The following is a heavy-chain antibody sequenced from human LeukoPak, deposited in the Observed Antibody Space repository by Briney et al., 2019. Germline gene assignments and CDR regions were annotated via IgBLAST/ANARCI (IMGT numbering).Heavy chain of an antibody. J-gene: IGHJ4*02. V-gene: IGHV3-23*01. CDR3: ARDGGSYLQPTDY. D-gene: IGHD1-26*01. CDR1: GFTFTTYA. Sequence: GGSLRVSCAASGFTFTTYAMTWVRQPPGKGLEWVSSITGTGDSTYYADSVKGRFTISRDDSKNTLYLQMNRLRAEDTAVYHCARDGGSYLQPTDYWGQGTLVTVSS. CDR2: ITGTGDST.